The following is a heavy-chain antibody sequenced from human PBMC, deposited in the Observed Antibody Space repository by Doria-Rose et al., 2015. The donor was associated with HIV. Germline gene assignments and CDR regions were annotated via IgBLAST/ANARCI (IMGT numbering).Heavy chain of an antibody. CDR2: IFSDDER. CDR3: ARIKSSRWYHKYYFDF. V-gene: IGHV2-26*01. D-gene: IGHD6-13*01. Sequence: QESGPVLVEPTETLTLTCTVSGVSLSSPGMGVSWIRQPPGKALEWLANIFSDDERSYKPSLKSRLTISRGTSKSQVVLTMTDMDPVDTATYYCARIKSSRWYHKYYFDFWGQGTLVIVSA. J-gene: IGHJ4*02. CDR1: GVSLSSPGMG.